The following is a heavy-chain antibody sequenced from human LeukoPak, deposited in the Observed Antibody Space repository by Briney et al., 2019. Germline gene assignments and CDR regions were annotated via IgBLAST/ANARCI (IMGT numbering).Heavy chain of an antibody. CDR3: ARGPWYYDSSGPSDRYFQH. CDR2: IIPIFGIA. V-gene: IGHV1-69*04. CDR1: GGTFSSYA. D-gene: IGHD3-22*01. J-gene: IGHJ1*01. Sequence: SVTISCKASGGTFSSYAISWVRQAPGQGLEWMGRIIPIFGIANYAQKFQGRVTITADKFTSTAYMELSSLRSEDTAVYYCARGPWYYDSSGPSDRYFQHWGQGTLVTVSS.